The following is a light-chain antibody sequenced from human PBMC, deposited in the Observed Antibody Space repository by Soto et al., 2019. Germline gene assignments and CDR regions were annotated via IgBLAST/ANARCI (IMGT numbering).Light chain of an antibody. CDR3: QQANSFPQT. CDR2: DAS. CDR1: QGISSL. Sequence: DIQMTQSPSSVSSSVGDRVTITCRASQGISSLLAWYQQKPGQAPKLLIYDASSLPSGVPSRFSGSGSGTDFTLTISSLQPEDFATYYCQQANSFPQTFGQGTKVEIK. J-gene: IGKJ1*01. V-gene: IGKV1-12*01.